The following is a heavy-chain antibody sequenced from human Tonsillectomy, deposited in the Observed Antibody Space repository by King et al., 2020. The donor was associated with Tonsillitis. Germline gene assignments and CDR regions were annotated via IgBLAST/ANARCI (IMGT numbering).Heavy chain of an antibody. V-gene: IGHV5-51*01. CDR1: GYSFTSYW. Sequence: VQLVQSGAEVKKPGESLKISCKGSGYSFTSYWIGWVRQMPGKGLEWMGIIYPDDSDTRYSPSFQGQVTISADKSISTAYLQWSGLKASDTAMYYCARVYCSSTICYWYFDVWGRGTLVTVSS. CDR3: ARVYCSSTICYWYFDV. D-gene: IGHD2-2*01. CDR2: IYPDDSDT. J-gene: IGHJ2*01.